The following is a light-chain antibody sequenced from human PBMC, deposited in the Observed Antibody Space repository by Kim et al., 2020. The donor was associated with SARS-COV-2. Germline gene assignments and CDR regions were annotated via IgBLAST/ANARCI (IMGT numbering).Light chain of an antibody. CDR1: QGISDY. CDR2: AAS. Sequence: DIQMTQSPPSLSASVGDRVTIACRASQGISDYLAWYQQKPGKVPKLLIYAASTLQSGVPSRFSGSGSGTDFTLTISSLQPEDVATYYCQKYNGAPRTFGQGTKVDIK. J-gene: IGKJ1*01. V-gene: IGKV1-27*01. CDR3: QKYNGAPRT.